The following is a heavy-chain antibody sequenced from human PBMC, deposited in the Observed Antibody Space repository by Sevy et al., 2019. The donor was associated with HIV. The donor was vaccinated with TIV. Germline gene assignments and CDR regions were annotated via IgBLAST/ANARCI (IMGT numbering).Heavy chain of an antibody. CDR3: ARDLESYNYGAYGPSFMPDY. J-gene: IGHJ4*02. D-gene: IGHD1-1*01. CDR2: IWFDGSNT. Sequence: GGSLRLSCAASGFTFSSYGMHWVRQAPGKGREWVAVIWFDGSNTFYADSVKGRFTISRDIAEITLHLQMNSLRAEDTAVYYGARDLESYNYGAYGPSFMPDYWGQGTVVTVSS. V-gene: IGHV3-33*01. CDR1: GFTFSSYG.